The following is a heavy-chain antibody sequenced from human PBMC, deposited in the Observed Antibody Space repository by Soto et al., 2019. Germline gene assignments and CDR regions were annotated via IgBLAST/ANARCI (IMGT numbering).Heavy chain of an antibody. V-gene: IGHV4-34*01. CDR2: INHSGRT. Sequence: CICKTTGKGLELIGEINHSGRTNYNPSLKSRVTISVDTSKNQFSLKRSSVTAADPAVYYCARGLEASQRVGLGYRGQGTLVTVSS. D-gene: IGHD5-12*01. J-gene: IGHJ4*02. CDR3: ARGLEASQRVGLGY.